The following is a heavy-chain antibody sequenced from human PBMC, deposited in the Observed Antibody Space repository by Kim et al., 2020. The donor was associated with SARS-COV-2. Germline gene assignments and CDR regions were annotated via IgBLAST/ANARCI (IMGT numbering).Heavy chain of an antibody. CDR3: ARDPQLLWFGESHYGMDV. CDR1: GYTFTSYG. Sequence: ASVKVSCKASGYTFTSYGISWVRQAPGQGLEWMGWISAYNGNTNYAQKLQGRVTMTTDTSTSTAYMELRSLRSDDTAVYYCARDPQLLWFGESHYGMDVWGQGTTVPVSS. J-gene: IGHJ6*02. CDR2: ISAYNGNT. V-gene: IGHV1-18*04. D-gene: IGHD3-10*01.